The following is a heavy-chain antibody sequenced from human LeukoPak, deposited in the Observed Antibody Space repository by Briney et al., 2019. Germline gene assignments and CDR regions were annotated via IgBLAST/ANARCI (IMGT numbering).Heavy chain of an antibody. CDR2: ISYDGSNK. Sequence: GGSLRLSCAASGFTFTNAWMTWVRQAPGKGLEWVAVISYDGSNKYYADSVKGRFTISRDNSKNTLYLQMNSLRAEDTAVYYCASSLPRYSSSWYLFNYWGQGTLVTVSS. D-gene: IGHD6-13*01. CDR3: ASSLPRYSSSWYLFNY. V-gene: IGHV3-30*03. J-gene: IGHJ4*02. CDR1: GFTFTNAW.